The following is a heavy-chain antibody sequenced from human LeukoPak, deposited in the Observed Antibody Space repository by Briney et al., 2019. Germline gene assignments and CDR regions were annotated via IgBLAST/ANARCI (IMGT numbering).Heavy chain of an antibody. D-gene: IGHD3-22*01. CDR3: AREHSYSDSSGYYYGSGYFDY. CDR2: IYYSGST. J-gene: IGHJ4*02. V-gene: IGHV4-39*07. Sequence: SETLSLTCTVYGGSISSSSYYWGWIRQPPGKGLEWIGSIYYSGSTYYNPSLKSRVTISVDTSKNQFSLKLSSVTAADTGVYYCAREHSYSDSSGYYYGSGYFDYWGQGTLATVSS. CDR1: GGSISSSSYY.